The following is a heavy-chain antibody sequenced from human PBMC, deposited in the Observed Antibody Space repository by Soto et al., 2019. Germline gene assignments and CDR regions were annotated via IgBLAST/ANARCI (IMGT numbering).Heavy chain of an antibody. CDR2: IYYGGRT. CDR1: GGSISIYF. CDR3: ARGTPSPLIARSSRGPWFDP. V-gene: IGHV4-59*08. D-gene: IGHD2-15*01. J-gene: IGHJ5*02. Sequence: SETLSLTCTVSGGSISIYFWSGIRQPPGKGLEWIEVIYYGGRTNYNRSLKIRVTISVYTAKMPVSLQLSSVTAADTAVYFFARGTPSPLIARSSRGPWFDPWGQGTLVTVSS.